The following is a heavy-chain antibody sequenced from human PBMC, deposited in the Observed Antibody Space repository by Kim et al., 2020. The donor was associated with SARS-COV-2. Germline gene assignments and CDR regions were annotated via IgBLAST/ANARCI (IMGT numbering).Heavy chain of an antibody. CDR2: INSDGSST. CDR1: GFTFSSYW. CDR3: ARVHRSGRYGMDV. D-gene: IGHD6-19*01. J-gene: IGHJ6*02. V-gene: IGHV3-74*01. Sequence: GGSLRLSCAASGFTFSSYWMHWVRQAPGKGLVWVSRINSDGSSTSYADSVKGRFTISRDNAKNTLYLQMNSLRAEDTAVYYCARVHRSGRYGMDVWGQGTTVTVSS.